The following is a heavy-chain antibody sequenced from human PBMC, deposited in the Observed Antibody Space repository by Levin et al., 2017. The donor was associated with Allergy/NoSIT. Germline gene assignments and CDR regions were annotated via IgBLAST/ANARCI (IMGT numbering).Heavy chain of an antibody. J-gene: IGHJ4*02. CDR2: ISGSGGST. CDR3: AKEPWPAAMGWFDY. V-gene: IGHV3-23*01. CDR1: GFTFSSSA. Sequence: LSLTCAASGFTFSSSAMSWVRQAPGKGLEWVSAISGSGGSTYYADSVKGRFTISRDNSKNTLYLQMNSLRAEDTAVYYCAKEPWPAAMGWFDYWGQGTLVTVSS. D-gene: IGHD2-2*01.